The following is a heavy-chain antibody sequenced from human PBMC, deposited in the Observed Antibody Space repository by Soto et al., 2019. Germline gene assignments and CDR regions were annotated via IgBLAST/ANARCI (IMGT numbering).Heavy chain of an antibody. J-gene: IGHJ4*02. V-gene: IGHV4-59*01. D-gene: IGHD3-16*01. Sequence: SETLSLTCTVSGGAIRSYYGSWIGQPPVNGLGFIGYIYYIFSTDYNPSLKSRVTISLDTSKNEFCLKLSSLTAADTAVYYCARAWGLYFDYWGQGTLVTVS. CDR3: ARAWGLYFDY. CDR2: IYYIFST. CDR1: GGAIRSYY.